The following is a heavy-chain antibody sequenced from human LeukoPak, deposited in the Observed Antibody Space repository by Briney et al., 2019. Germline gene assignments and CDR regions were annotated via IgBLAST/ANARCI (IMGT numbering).Heavy chain of an antibody. J-gene: IGHJ4*02. D-gene: IGHD3-9*01. CDR1: GLTISDSW. CDR3: AKALLPYFDWYFDY. V-gene: IGHV3-74*01. Sequence: GSLRLSCAASGLTISDSWIHWVRQVPGKGLMWVSRLASDENNRIYADSVKGRFTISRDNSKNTLYLQMNSLRVEDTAVYYCAKALLPYFDWYFDYWGQGTLVTVSS. CDR2: LASDENNR.